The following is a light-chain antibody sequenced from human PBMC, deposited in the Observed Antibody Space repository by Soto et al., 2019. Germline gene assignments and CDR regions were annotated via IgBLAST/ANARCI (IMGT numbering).Light chain of an antibody. J-gene: IGLJ1*01. V-gene: IGLV2-14*03. CDR3: TSYTSSYTYV. CDR2: DVT. CDR1: SSDIGSYNY. Sequence: QSELNQPASVSGSPGQSITISCTGTSSDIGSYNYVSWYQQHPGKAPKLMIYDVTNRPSGVSNRFSGSKSGNTASLTISGLQAEDEADYYCTSYTSSYTYVFGTGTKVTVL.